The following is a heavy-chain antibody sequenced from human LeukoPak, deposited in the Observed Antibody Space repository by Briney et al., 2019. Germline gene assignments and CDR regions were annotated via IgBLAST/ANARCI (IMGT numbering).Heavy chain of an antibody. Sequence: GGSLRLSCAGSGFTFSTYSMNWVRQAPGKGLGWISYISRSGSTIDYADSVKGRFTISRDVAKNSLYLQMNSLRGDDTAVYYCARIRNGYQTDAFDIWGQGTMVTVS. CDR1: GFTFSTYS. V-gene: IGHV3-48*01. CDR3: ARIRNGYQTDAFDI. D-gene: IGHD5-24*01. J-gene: IGHJ3*02. CDR2: ISRSGSTI.